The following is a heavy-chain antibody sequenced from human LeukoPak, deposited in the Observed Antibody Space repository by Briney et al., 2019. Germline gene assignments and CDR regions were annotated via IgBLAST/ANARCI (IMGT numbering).Heavy chain of an antibody. CDR1: GYSFTSYW. CDR2: IYPGDSDT. J-gene: IGHJ5*02. D-gene: IGHD3-10*01. V-gene: IGHV5-51*01. CDR3: YGSGSYYMSWFDP. Sequence: KRGESLKIPCKGSGYSFTSYWIGWVRQMPGKGLEWMGIIYPGDSDTRYSPSFQGQVTISADKSISTAYLQWSSLKASDTAMYYCYGSGSYYMSWFDPWGQGTLVTVSS.